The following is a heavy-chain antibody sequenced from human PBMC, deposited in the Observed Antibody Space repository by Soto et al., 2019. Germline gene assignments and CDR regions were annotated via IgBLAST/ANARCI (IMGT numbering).Heavy chain of an antibody. CDR2: TYYSGST. D-gene: IGHD3-16*01. Sequence: SETLSLTCTVSGGSISSYYWSWIRQPPGKGLEWIGYTYYSGSTNYNPSLKSRVTISVDTSKNQFSLKLSSVTAADTAVYYCARDRLVTFGGVTKRWFDPWGQGTLVTVSS. CDR1: GGSISSYY. V-gene: IGHV4-59*01. J-gene: IGHJ5*02. CDR3: ARDRLVTFGGVTKRWFDP.